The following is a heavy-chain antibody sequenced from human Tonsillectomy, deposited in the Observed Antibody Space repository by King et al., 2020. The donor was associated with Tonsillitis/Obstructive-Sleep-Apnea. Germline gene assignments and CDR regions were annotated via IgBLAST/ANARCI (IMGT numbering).Heavy chain of an antibody. CDR1: GYSFTTYW. J-gene: IGHJ6*02. CDR2: TDPSDSYT. Sequence: QLVQSGAEVKKPGESLRISCQGSGYSFTTYWIIWVRQMTGKGLEWMGMTDPSDSYTNYSPSFQGHVTISADKSISTAYLQWSSLKASDTAMYYCARGVLPTGPPYYYYVMDVWGQGTAVTVSS. D-gene: IGHD2-2*01. V-gene: IGHV5-10-1*01. CDR3: ARGVLPTGPPYYYYVMDV.